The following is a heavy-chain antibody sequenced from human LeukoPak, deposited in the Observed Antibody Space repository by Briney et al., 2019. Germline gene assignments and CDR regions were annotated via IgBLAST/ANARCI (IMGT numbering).Heavy chain of an antibody. V-gene: IGHV4-61*08. CDR1: GGSISSGDCY. D-gene: IGHD5-24*01. CDR2: IYYSGST. Sequence: SETLSLTCTVSGGSISSGDCYWSWIRQPPGKGLEWIGYIYYSGSTNYNPSLKSRVTISVDTSKNQFSLKLSSVTAADTAVYYCAREVATILGETGYFDYWGQGTLVTVSS. J-gene: IGHJ4*02. CDR3: AREVATILGETGYFDY.